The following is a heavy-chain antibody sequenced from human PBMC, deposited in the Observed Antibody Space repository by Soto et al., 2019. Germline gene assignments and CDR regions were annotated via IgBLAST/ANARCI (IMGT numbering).Heavy chain of an antibody. D-gene: IGHD1-7*01. CDR3: ARPAITGTKSHAEYFQH. V-gene: IGHV3-33*01. Sequence: GGSLRLSCAASGFTFSSYGMHWVRQAPGKGLEWVAVIWYDGSNKYYADSVKGRFTISRDNSKNTLYLQMNSLRAEDTAVYYCARPAITGTKSHAEYFQHWGQGTLVTVSS. CDR2: IWYDGSNK. CDR1: GFTFSSYG. J-gene: IGHJ1*01.